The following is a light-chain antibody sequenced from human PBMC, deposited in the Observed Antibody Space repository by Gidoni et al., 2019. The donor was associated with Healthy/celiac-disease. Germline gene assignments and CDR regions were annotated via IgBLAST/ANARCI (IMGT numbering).Light chain of an antibody. V-gene: IGKV3-11*01. CDR2: GAS. J-gene: IGKJ3*01. Sequence: EIVLTQSPATLSWSPGERATLSCRASQSVSSYLAWYQQKPGQAPRLLIYGASNRATGIPARFSGSGSGTDFTLTVSRLEPEDFAVYYCQQGFTFGPGTKVDIK. CDR3: QQGFT. CDR1: QSVSSY.